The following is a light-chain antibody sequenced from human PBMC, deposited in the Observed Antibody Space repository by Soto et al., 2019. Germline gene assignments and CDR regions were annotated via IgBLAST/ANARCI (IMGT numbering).Light chain of an antibody. CDR2: EVT. J-gene: IGLJ1*01. V-gene: IGLV2-14*01. Sequence: QSALTQPGSVSGSPGQSITISCTGTRRDVGGYNYVSWYQQYPGKSPKLLIYEVTHRPSGVSNRFSGSKSGNTASLTISGLQAEDEADYYCSSYTTSNTLPFVFGTGTKVTVL. CDR3: SSYTTSNTLPFV. CDR1: RRDVGGYNY.